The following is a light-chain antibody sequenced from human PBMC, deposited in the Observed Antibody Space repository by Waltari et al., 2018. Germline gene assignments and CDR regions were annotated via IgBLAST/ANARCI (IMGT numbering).Light chain of an antibody. Sequence: QSALTQPPSASGSPGQSVTISCTGASSDRNFNSVSWYQQHPGKAPKILVYGVTKRPSGVPDRFSGSKSGNTASLTVSGLQVEDEAHYYCSLSGGINNVVVFGGGTKLTVL. CDR2: GVT. CDR1: SSDRNFNS. V-gene: IGLV2-8*01. CDR3: SLSGGINNVVV. J-gene: IGLJ2*01.